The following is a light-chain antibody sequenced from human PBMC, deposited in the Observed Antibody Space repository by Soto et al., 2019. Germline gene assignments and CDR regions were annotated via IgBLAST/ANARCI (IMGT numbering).Light chain of an antibody. V-gene: IGKV3-15*01. Sequence: IARTQSEATVSEATGDRATXSCRASQSVSSNLAWYQQKPGHAPRLLIYGASTRATGIPARFSGSGSGTEFTLTISSLQSEDFAVYYCQQYNNWLRTSGEGTKVDI. CDR3: QQYNNWLRT. J-gene: IGKJ1*01. CDR1: QSVSSN. CDR2: GAS.